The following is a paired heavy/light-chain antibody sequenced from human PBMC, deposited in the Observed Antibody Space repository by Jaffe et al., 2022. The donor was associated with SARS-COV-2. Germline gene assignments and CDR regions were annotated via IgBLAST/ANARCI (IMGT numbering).Heavy chain of an antibody. J-gene: IGHJ3*02. CDR2: VSRSGDT. D-gene: IGHD6-13*01. Sequence: QVQLQESGPGLVKPSETLSLTCIVSSLSITTFYYGDWIRQPPGGALEWIGSVSRSGDTSYNPSLNSRVTMSIDTSKGHFSLRLTSVTAADTAMYYCGRRPARSSNWIWGQGTLVTVSS. CDR3: GRRPARSSNWI. CDR1: SLSITTFYY. V-gene: IGHV4-38-2*02.
Light chain of an antibody. Sequence: QSALTQPRSVSGSPGQSVTISCTGTSSDIGGYDYVSWYRHHPGKAPKLMIYDVTKRPSGVPDRFSGSKSGNTASLTISGLQAEDEADYFCCSYAGDFWVFGGGTKLTVL. CDR2: DVT. CDR3: CSYAGDFWV. J-gene: IGLJ3*02. CDR1: SSDIGGYDY. V-gene: IGLV2-11*01.